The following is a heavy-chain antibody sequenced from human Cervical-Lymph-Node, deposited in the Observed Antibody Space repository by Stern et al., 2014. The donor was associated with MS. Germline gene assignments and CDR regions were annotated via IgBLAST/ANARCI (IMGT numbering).Heavy chain of an antibody. CDR3: AGVSNFRETIRDY. V-gene: IGHV3-66*01. CDR2: IYGSGST. Sequence: VQLVESGRNLVQPGGSLRLSCTASGFNVSSNYMSWVRQAPGMGLEWVSIIYGSGSTYYADSVKGRFSHTRDKSRNTLYLQMNSLRAEDTALYYCAGVSNFRETIRDYWGQGTLVTVSS. J-gene: IGHJ4*02. D-gene: IGHD2/OR15-2a*01. CDR1: GFNVSSNY.